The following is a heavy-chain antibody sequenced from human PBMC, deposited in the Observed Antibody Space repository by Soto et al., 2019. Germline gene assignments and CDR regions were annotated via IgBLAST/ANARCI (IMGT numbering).Heavy chain of an antibody. V-gene: IGHV4-30-4*01. J-gene: IGHJ4*02. CDR3: ASHMQGYGSGYIDY. D-gene: IGHD3-10*01. CDR1: GGSISSGDYY. Sequence: QVQLQESGPGLVKPSQTLSLTCTVSGGSISSGDYYWSWIRQPPGKGLEWIGYIYYSGSTYYNPSRKRRVTIAVDTSKTQFSLKLSSVTAADTAVYYCASHMQGYGSGYIDYWGQGTLVTVSS. CDR2: IYYSGST.